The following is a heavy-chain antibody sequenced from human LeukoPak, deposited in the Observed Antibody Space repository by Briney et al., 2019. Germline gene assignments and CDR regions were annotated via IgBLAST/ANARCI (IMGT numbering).Heavy chain of an antibody. V-gene: IGHV3-74*01. CDR2: INSDGSST. Sequence: PGGPLRLSCAASGFTFSSYWMHWVRQAPGKGLVWVSRINSDGSSTSYADSVKGRFTISRDNAKNTLYLQMNSLRAEDTAVYYCAREEGITSLGGTIDYWGQGTLVTVSS. J-gene: IGHJ4*02. D-gene: IGHD3-16*01. CDR1: GFTFSSYW. CDR3: AREEGITSLGGTIDY.